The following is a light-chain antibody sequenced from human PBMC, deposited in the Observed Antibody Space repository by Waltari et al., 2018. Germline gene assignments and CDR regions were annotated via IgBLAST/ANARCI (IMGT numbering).Light chain of an antibody. Sequence: DVMLTQSPLFLPVTLGQPASISCRSTQSLENTDGNTYLDWFLQRPGQSPRRLIYKDSERDSGVPDRFSGSGSGTNFTLKISRVEAEDVGVYYCLQAPITFGPGTRVDIK. CDR2: KDS. V-gene: IGKV2-30*01. CDR3: LQAPIT. J-gene: IGKJ3*01. CDR1: QSLENTDGNTY.